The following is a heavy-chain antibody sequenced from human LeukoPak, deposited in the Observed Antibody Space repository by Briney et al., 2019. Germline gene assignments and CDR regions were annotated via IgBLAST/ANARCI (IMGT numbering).Heavy chain of an antibody. CDR2: IIPILGIA. D-gene: IGHD2-2*01. CDR1: GGTFSSYA. Sequence: SVKVSCKAPGGTFSSYAISWVRQAPGQGLEWMGRIIPILGIANYAQKFQGRVTITADKSTSTAYMELSSLRSEDTAVYYCARGKYQLPRVAFAYWGQGTLVTVSS. CDR3: ARGKYQLPRVAFAY. J-gene: IGHJ4*02. V-gene: IGHV1-69*04.